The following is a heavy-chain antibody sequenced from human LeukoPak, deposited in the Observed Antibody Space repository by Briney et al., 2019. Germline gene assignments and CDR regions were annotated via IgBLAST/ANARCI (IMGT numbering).Heavy chain of an antibody. CDR3: ARSTSGTFDY. J-gene: IGHJ4*02. V-gene: IGHV3-48*01. CDR1: GFTFSIYS. CDR2: ITSDRRTI. D-gene: IGHD6-13*01. Sequence: GGSLRLSCAASGFTFSIYSMNWVRQAPGKGLEWVSYITSDRRTISYADPVKGRFTISRDNDKRLLYLQMDSLRAGDMAIYYCARSTSGTFDYWGQGMLVTVSS.